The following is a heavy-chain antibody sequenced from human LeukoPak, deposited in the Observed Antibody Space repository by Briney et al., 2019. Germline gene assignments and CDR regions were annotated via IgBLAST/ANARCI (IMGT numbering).Heavy chain of an antibody. CDR2: IYSGGSR. Sequence: GGSLRLSCAASGFTVSSNYMSWVRQAPGKGLEWVSVIYSGGSRYYADSVKGRFTISRDNAKNSLYLQMNSLRAEDTAVYYCARSHWGADYWGQGTLVTVSS. D-gene: IGHD3-16*01. V-gene: IGHV3-53*01. CDR3: ARSHWGADY. CDR1: GFTVSSNY. J-gene: IGHJ4*02.